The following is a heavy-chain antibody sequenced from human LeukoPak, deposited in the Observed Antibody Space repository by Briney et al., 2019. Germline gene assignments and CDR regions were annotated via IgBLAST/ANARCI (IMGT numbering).Heavy chain of an antibody. Sequence: PSETLSLTCTVSGGSITSYYWSWIRQPPRKGLEWIGYIYYSGSTNYNPSLKSRVTISVDTSKNQFSLKLSSVTAADTAVYYCARLTGIAAAGDYWGQGTLVTVSS. CDR2: IYYSGST. CDR3: ARLTGIAAAGDY. D-gene: IGHD6-13*01. J-gene: IGHJ4*02. CDR1: GGSITSYY. V-gene: IGHV4-59*08.